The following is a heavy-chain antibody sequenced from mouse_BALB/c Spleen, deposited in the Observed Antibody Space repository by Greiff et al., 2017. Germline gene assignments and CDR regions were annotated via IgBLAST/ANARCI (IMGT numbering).Heavy chain of an antibody. CDR3: ARAYYRYGGDLDV. CDR1: GYTFTSYW. J-gene: IGHJ1*01. D-gene: IGHD2-14*01. CDR2: INPSTGYT. V-gene: IGHV1-7*01. Sequence: VQLQQSGADLAKPGASVKMSCKASGYTFTSYWMHWVKQRPGQGLEWIGYINPSTGYTEYNQKFKDKATLTADKSSSTAYMQLSSLTSEDSAVYYCARAYYRYGGDLDVWGAGTTVTVSS.